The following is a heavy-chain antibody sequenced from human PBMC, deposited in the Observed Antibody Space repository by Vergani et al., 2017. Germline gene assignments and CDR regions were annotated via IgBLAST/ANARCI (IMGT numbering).Heavy chain of an antibody. D-gene: IGHD3-10*01. Sequence: QVQLVQSGAEVKKPGASVKVSCKPSGYTFTSYGITWVRQAPGQGLEWMGWISAYNGNTNYAPQLQGRVTMTTDTSTSTAYMELRSLRSDDTAVYYCAREVTMVRGVIPYYYYMDVWGKGTTVTVSS. J-gene: IGHJ6*03. CDR2: ISAYNGNT. CDR1: GYTFTSYG. CDR3: AREVTMVRGVIPYYYYMDV. V-gene: IGHV1-18*01.